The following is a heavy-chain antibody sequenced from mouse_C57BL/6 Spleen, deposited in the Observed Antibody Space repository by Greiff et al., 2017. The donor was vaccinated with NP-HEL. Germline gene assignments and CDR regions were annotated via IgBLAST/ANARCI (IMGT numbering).Heavy chain of an antibody. V-gene: IGHV1-82*01. D-gene: IGHD1-1*01. CDR1: GYAFSSSW. CDR2: IYPGDGVT. CDR3: AKERYYYGSSLYFDY. Sequence: QVQLQQSGPELVKPGASVKISCKASGYAFSSSWMNWVKQRPGKGLEWIGRIYPGDGVTNYNGKFKGKATLTADKSSSTAYMQLSSLTSEDSAVYFCAKERYYYGSSLYFDYWGQGTTLTVSS. J-gene: IGHJ2*01.